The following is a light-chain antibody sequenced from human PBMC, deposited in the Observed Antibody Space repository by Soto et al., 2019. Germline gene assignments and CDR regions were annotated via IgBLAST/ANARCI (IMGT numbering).Light chain of an antibody. V-gene: IGKV1-39*01. J-gene: IGKJ1*01. CDR1: QSISSY. Sequence: DIEITQSPSSLSASVGDRLTIPCRASQSISSYLNWYQQTQGKAPKIVIYAASSLQSGVPSRFSGSGSGTDFTLTISRLQPEDVATYYCQKYNSDPGTFGQGTKVDIK. CDR3: QKYNSDPGT. CDR2: AAS.